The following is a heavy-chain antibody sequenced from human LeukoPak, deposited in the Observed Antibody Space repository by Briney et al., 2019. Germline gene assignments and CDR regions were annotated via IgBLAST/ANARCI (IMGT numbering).Heavy chain of an antibody. Sequence: SETLSLTCTVSGGSISSSSYYWGWIRQPPGKGLEWIGSIYYNGSTYYNPSLKSRVTISVDTSKNQFSLKLSSVTAADTAVYYCARNRNLWFGESNPFDYWGQGTLVTVSS. J-gene: IGHJ4*02. CDR2: IYYNGST. CDR3: ARNRNLWFGESNPFDY. V-gene: IGHV4-39*01. CDR1: GGSISSSSYY. D-gene: IGHD3-10*01.